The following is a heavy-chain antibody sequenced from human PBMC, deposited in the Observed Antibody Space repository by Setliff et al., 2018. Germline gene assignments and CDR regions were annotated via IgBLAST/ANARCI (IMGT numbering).Heavy chain of an antibody. CDR2: ISHSGNT. Sequence: PSETLSLTCAVYGESFSGYFWSWIRQTPEKGLEWIGEISHSGNTNYNPSFKSRVTISIDTSKNQFSLKVNSVTAADTAVYFCARSVDPDVWGKGTTVTVSS. V-gene: IGHV4-34*01. J-gene: IGHJ6*04. CDR3: ARSVDPDV. CDR1: GESFSGYF.